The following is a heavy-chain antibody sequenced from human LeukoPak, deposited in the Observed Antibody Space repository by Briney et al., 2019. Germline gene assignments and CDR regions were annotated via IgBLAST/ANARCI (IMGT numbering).Heavy chain of an antibody. V-gene: IGHV3-66*01. Sequence: GRSLRLSGAASGFTFSSYAMPWVRQAPGKGLEWVSVIYSGGSTYYADSVKGRFTISRDNSKNTLYLQMNSLRAEDTAVYYRAREDGLRGGYWGQGTLVTVSS. CDR3: AREDGLRGGY. CDR2: IYSGGST. CDR1: GFTFSSYA. D-gene: IGHD4-17*01. J-gene: IGHJ4*02.